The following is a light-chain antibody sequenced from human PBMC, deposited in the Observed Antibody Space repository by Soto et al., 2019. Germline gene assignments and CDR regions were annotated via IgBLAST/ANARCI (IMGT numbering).Light chain of an antibody. CDR3: AAWDDSLNGFYV. V-gene: IGLV1-44*01. J-gene: IGLJ1*01. CDR1: SSNIGSNT. CDR2: SNN. Sequence: QSVLTQPPSASGTPGQRVTISCSGSSSNIGSNTVSWYQQLPGTAPKLLIYSNNRRPSGVPERFSGSNSGTSASLAISGLQSEDEADYYCAAWDDSLNGFYVFGTGPKVTVL.